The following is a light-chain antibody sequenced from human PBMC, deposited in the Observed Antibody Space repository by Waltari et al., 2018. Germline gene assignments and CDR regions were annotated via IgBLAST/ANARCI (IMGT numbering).Light chain of an antibody. CDR2: DAS. CDR3: QQRSNWPLN. J-gene: IGKJ4*01. CDR1: QSVSSY. V-gene: IGKV3-11*01. Sequence: EIVLTQSPATLSLSTGERATLSCRASQSVSSYLAWYQQKPGQAPRLLIYDASNRATGIPARFSGSGSGTDFTLTISSLEPEDFAVYYCQQRSNWPLNFGGGTKVEIK.